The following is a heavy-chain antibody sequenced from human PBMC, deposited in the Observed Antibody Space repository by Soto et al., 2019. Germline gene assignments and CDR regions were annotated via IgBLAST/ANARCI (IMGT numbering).Heavy chain of an antibody. D-gene: IGHD3-3*01. CDR3: AREQIFGFSY. J-gene: IGHJ4*02. Sequence: GESLKISCAASGFTVSSNYMSWVRQAPGKGLEWVSVIYSGGSTYYADSVKGRFTISRDNSKNTLYLQMNSLRAEDTAVYYCAREQIFGFSYWGQGTLVTVSS. CDR1: GFTVSSNY. CDR2: IYSGGST. V-gene: IGHV3-66*01.